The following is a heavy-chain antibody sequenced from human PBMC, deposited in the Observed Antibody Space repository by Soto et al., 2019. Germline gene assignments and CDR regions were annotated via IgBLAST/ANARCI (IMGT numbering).Heavy chain of an antibody. CDR1: GGSISSGGYY. CDR2: IYYSGST. CDR3: AKDMTGYESSRESDY. D-gene: IGHD3-22*01. J-gene: IGHJ4*02. Sequence: SETLSLTCTVSGGSISSGGYYWSWIRQHPGKGLEWIGYIYYSGSTYYNPSLKSRVTISVNTSKNQFSLKLSSVTAADTPVYCCAKDMTGYESSRESDYRGQGAQVTV. V-gene: IGHV4-31*03.